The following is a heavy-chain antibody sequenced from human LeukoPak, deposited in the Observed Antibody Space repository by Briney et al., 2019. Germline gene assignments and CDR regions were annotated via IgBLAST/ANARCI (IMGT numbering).Heavy chain of an antibody. CDR1: GLTFSSYG. CDR2: IWYDGSNK. J-gene: IGHJ4*02. V-gene: IGHV3-33*01. Sequence: GGSLRLSCAASGLTFSSYGMHWVRQAPGKGLEWVAVIWYDGSNKYYADSVKGRFTISRDNSKNTLYLQMNSLRAEDTAVYYCASGRWGYFDYWGQGTLVTVSS. D-gene: IGHD4-17*01. CDR3: ASGRWGYFDY.